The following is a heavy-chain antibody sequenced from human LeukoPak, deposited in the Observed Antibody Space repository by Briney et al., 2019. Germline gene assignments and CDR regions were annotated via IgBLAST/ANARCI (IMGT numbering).Heavy chain of an antibody. D-gene: IGHD2-15*01. J-gene: IGHJ5*02. CDR2: IKSDGSKT. CDR3: AREASLYCIDNTCYLAFDL. Sequence: QAGGSLRLSCAATGFSFSSYWMSWVRQAPGKGLEWVANIKSDGSKTYYVDSVKGRFTISRDNAKNSLSLQMNTMRIEDTAVYYCAREASLYCIDNTCYLAFDLWGQGTPATVSS. V-gene: IGHV3-7*01. CDR1: GFSFSSYW.